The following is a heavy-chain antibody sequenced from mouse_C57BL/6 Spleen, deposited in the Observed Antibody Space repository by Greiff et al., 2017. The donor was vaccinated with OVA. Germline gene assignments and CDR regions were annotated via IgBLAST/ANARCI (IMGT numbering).Heavy chain of an antibody. CDR2: INPGSGGT. CDR3: SRRWGLREGVYYAMDY. V-gene: IGHV1-54*01. D-gene: IGHD2-2*01. Sequence: VQRVESGAELVRPGTSVKVSCKASGYAFTNYLIEWVKQRPGQGLEWIGVINPGSGGTNYNEKFKGKATLTADKSSSTAYMQLSSLTSEDSAVYFWSRRWGLREGVYYAMDYWGQGTSVTVSS. J-gene: IGHJ4*01. CDR1: GYAFTNYL.